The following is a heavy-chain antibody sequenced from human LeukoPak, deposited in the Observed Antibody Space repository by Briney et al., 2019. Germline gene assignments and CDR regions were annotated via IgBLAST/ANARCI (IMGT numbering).Heavy chain of an antibody. J-gene: IGHJ4*02. Sequence: ASVKVSCKASGYTFTSYGISWVRQAPGQGLEWMGWISAYNGNTNYAQKLQGRVTMTRDTSISTAYMELSRLRSDDTAVYYCARHSSSWTGPFDYWGQGTLVTVSS. CDR3: ARHSSSWTGPFDY. D-gene: IGHD6-13*01. V-gene: IGHV1-18*01. CDR2: ISAYNGNT. CDR1: GYTFTSYG.